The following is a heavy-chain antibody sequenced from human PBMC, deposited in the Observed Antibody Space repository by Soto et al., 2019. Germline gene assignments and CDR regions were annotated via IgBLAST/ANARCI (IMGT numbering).Heavy chain of an antibody. D-gene: IGHD2-15*01. CDR3: AREGPPDIAWFDP. CDR2: SA. J-gene: IGHJ5*02. Sequence: QVQLVQSGAEVKKPGSSVKVSCKASGGTFSIYTISWVRQAPGQGLEWMGGSANSAQKFQGILTVTADESTSTVYLELSSLTSEDTAVYYCAREGPPDIAWFDPWGQGTLVSVSS. CDR1: GGTFSIYT. V-gene: IGHV1-69*01.